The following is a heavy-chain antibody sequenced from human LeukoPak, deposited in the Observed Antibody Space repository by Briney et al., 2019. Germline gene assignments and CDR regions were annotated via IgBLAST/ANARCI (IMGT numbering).Heavy chain of an antibody. D-gene: IGHD3-22*01. CDR1: GGTFSSYA. J-gene: IGHJ4*02. V-gene: IGHV1-69*06. Sequence: ASVKVSCKASGGTFSSYAISWVRQAPGQGLEWMGGIIPIFGTANYAQKFQGRVTITADKSTSTAYMELSSLRSEDTAVYYCARDDRSGYYYFDYWGQGTLVTVSS. CDR2: IIPIFGTA. CDR3: ARDDRSGYYYFDY.